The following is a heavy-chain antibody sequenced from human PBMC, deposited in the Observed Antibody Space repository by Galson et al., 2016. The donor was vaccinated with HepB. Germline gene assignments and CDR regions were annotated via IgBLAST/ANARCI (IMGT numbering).Heavy chain of an antibody. J-gene: IGHJ6*02. V-gene: IGHV1-3*01. Sequence: SVKVSCKASGYPFSSYALHWVRQAPGQSLEWMGWINSGNGNTKYSRKFQDRVTISSDTSASTSYMELSSLTSEDTAVYYCARFNYFDNYGHQRGLDVWGQGTRVIISS. CDR1: GYPFSSYA. CDR2: INSGNGNT. CDR3: ARFNYFDNYGHQRGLDV. D-gene: IGHD3-22*01.